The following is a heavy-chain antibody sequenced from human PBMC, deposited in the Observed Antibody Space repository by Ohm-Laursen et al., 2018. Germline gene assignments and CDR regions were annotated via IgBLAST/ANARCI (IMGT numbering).Heavy chain of an antibody. CDR2: IYTSGST. V-gene: IGHV4-4*07. J-gene: IGHJ4*02. CDR1: GGFINNYY. Sequence: GTLSLTCTISGGFINNYYWSWIRQPAGKGLEGIGRIYTSGSTNYNPSLKSRVTMSVDTSKNQFSLKLSSVTAADTAVYYCARELGYFDYWGQGTLVTVSS. CDR3: ARELGYFDY.